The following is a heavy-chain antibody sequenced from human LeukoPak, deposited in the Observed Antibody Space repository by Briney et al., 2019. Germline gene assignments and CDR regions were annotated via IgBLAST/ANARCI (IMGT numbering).Heavy chain of an antibody. J-gene: IGHJ3*02. CDR3: ASQRWLQLPDAFDI. V-gene: IGHV3-21*01. Sequence: GGSLRLSCAASGFTFSSYSMNWVRQAPGKGLEWVSSISSSSSYIYYADSVKGRFTISRDNAKNSLYLQMNSLRAEDTAVYYCASQRWLQLPDAFDIWGQGTTVTVSS. CDR2: ISSSSSYI. CDR1: GFTFSSYS. D-gene: IGHD5-24*01.